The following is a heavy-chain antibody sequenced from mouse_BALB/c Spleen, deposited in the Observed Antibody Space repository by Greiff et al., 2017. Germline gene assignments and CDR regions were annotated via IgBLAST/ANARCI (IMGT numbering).Heavy chain of an antibody. Sequence: VQLKESGGGLVQPKGSLKLSCAASGFTFNTYAMNWVRQAPGKGLEWVARIRSKSNNYATYYADSVKDRFTISRDESQNMLYLQMNNLKTEDTAMYYSVRGYYVDYWGQGTTLTVSS. CDR2: IRSKSNNYAT. J-gene: IGHJ2*01. CDR3: VRGYYVDY. V-gene: IGHV10-1*02. CDR1: GFTFNTYA.